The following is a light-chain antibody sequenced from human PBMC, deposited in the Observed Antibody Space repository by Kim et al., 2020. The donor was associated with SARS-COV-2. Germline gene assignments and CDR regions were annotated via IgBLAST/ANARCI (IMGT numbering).Light chain of an antibody. CDR3: QSYDTTSNWV. J-gene: IGLJ3*02. CDR2: EDH. V-gene: IGLV6-57*03. CDR1: SGSIASSF. Sequence: KRVTIACTRSSGSIASSFVQWYQQRPGSAPTTVIYEDHQRPSGVPDRFSGSIDSSSNSASLTISGLKTEDEADYFCQSYDTTSNWVFGGGTQLTVL.